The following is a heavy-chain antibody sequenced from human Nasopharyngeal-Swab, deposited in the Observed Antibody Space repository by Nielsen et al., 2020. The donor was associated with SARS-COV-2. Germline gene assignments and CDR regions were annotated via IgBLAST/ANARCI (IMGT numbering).Heavy chain of an antibody. J-gene: IGHJ4*02. Sequence: SETLSLTCTVSGGSISSSSYYWGWIRQPPGKGLEWIGSIYYSGSTYYNPSLKSRVTISVDTSKNQFSLKLSSVTAADTAVYYCASAYYYDRYFDYWGQGTLVTSPQ. CDR1: GGSISSSSYY. CDR3: ASAYYYDRYFDY. V-gene: IGHV4-39*07. CDR2: IYYSGST. D-gene: IGHD3-22*01.